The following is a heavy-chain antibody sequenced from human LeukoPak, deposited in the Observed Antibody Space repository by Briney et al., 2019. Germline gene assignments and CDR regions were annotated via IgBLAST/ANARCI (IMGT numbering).Heavy chain of an antibody. CDR3: AKDGGVWFGESNDY. V-gene: IGHV3-48*03. J-gene: IGHJ4*02. CDR2: ISSSGSTI. D-gene: IGHD3-10*01. Sequence: GGSLRLSCAASGFTFSSYEMNWVRQAPGKGLEWVSYISSSGSTIYYADSVKGRFTISRDNFKNTLYLQMNSLRAEDTAVYYCAKDGGVWFGESNDYWGQGTLVTVSS. CDR1: GFTFSSYE.